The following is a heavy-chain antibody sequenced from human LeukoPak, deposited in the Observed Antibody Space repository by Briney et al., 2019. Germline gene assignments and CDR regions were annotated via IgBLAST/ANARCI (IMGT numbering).Heavy chain of an antibody. J-gene: IGHJ4*02. V-gene: IGHV3-23*01. D-gene: IGHD6-19*01. CDR3: ARDGRAVAGDGDGDFDY. Sequence: GGSLRLSCAASGFTFSSYSMSWVRQAPGKGLEWVSAISGSGGSTYYADSVKGRFTISRDNSKNTLYLQMNSLRAEDTAVYYCARDGRAVAGDGDGDFDYWGQGTLVTVSS. CDR1: GFTFSSYS. CDR2: ISGSGGST.